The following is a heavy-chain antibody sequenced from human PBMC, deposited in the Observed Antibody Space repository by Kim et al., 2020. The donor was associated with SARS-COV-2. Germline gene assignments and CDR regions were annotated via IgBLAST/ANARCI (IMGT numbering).Heavy chain of an antibody. D-gene: IGHD1-1*01. Sequence: GGSLRLSCAASGFTFSSFWMSWVRQAPGKGLEWVASIRQDDSEIWYVDSVKGRFIISRDNAKNSLYLQMNNLRAEDSAVYYCARGMTSTTKTFGFWGRGT. CDR1: GFTFSSFW. V-gene: IGHV3-7*04. J-gene: IGHJ4*02. CDR3: ARGMTSTTKTFGF. CDR2: IRQDDSEI.